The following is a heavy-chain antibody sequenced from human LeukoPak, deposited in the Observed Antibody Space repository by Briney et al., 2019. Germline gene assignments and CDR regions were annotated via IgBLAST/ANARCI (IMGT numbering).Heavy chain of an antibody. D-gene: IGHD3-3*01. Sequence: GGSLRLSCAASGFTFSSYWMSWVRQAPGKGLEWVANIKQDGSEKYYVDSVKGRFTISRDNAKNSLYLQMNSLRAEDTAVYYCARWRFLEWLGQAFDYWGQGILVTVSS. CDR1: GFTFSSYW. CDR3: ARWRFLEWLGQAFDY. CDR2: IKQDGSEK. V-gene: IGHV3-7*01. J-gene: IGHJ4*02.